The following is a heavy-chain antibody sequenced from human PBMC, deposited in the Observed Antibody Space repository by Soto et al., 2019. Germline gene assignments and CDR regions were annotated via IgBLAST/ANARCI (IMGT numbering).Heavy chain of an antibody. V-gene: IGHV3-53*04. Sequence: EVQLEESGGDLVQPGGSLRLSCAASGFSVNANYMTWVRQAPGKGLEWVSIIYNSGSTFYADSVKGRFTISRLTSKNTLFLQINHWRPADTPVYYCARGGYSSGWYHGSFDVWGQGTMVTVSS. J-gene: IGHJ3*01. D-gene: IGHD6-19*01. CDR3: ARGGYSSGWYHGSFDV. CDR1: GFSVNANY. CDR2: IYNSGST.